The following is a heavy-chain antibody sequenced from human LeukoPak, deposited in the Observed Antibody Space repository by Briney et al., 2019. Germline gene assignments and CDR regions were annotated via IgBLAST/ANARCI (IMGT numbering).Heavy chain of an antibody. D-gene: IGHD3-22*01. J-gene: IGHJ4*02. V-gene: IGHV4-30-2*02. Sequence: SQTLSLTCAVSGGSISSGGYSWSWIRQPPGKGLEWIGYIYHSGSTYYNPSLKSRVTISVDRSKNQFSLKLSSVTAADTAVYYCARYYYDSSGYYYGIDYWGQGTLVTVSS. CDR3: ARYYYDSSGYYYGIDY. CDR1: GGSISSGGYS. CDR2: IYHSGST.